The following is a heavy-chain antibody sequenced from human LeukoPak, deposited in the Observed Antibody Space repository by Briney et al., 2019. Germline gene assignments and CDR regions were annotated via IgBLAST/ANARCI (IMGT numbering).Heavy chain of an antibody. D-gene: IGHD6-13*01. CDR2: INPSGGST. CDR1: GYTFTSYY. CDR3: ARARWQQLVTRDGYMDV. J-gene: IGHJ6*03. Sequence: ASVKVSCKASGYTFTSYYMHWVRQAPGQGLEWMGIINPSGGSTSYAQKLQGRVTMTRDTSTSTVYMELSSLRSEDTAVYYCARARWQQLVTRDGYMDVWGKGTTVTVSS. V-gene: IGHV1-46*03.